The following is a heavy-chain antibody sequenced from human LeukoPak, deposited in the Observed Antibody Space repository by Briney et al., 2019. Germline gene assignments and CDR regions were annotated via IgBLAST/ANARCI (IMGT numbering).Heavy chain of an antibody. D-gene: IGHD1-1*01. CDR1: GFSFSAYP. V-gene: IGHV3-23*01. CDR2: ISASGDVT. Sequence: GGSLRLSCAASGFSFSAYPMGWVRQAPGKGLQWLSGISASGDVTFHADRVKGRFAISRDNSKNTLYLQMTGLRAGDTAEYYCAKSLFTSATGTGRAFHIWGQGTMVTVSS. CDR3: AKSLFTSATGTGRAFHI. J-gene: IGHJ3*02.